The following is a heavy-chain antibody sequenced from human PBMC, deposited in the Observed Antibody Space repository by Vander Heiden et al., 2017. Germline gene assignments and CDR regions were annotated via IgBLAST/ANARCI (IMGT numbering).Heavy chain of an antibody. CDR1: GSTFSSLP. D-gene: IGHD2-2*01. CDR2: ISGSGGST. CDR3: AKGCSGCSSTSCYNWFDP. Sequence: EVQLFESGGGLVQPGGSLRLSCAASGSTFSSLPMSWVRQAPRKGLEWVSAISGSGGSTYYADSVKGRFTISRDNSKNTLYLQMNSLRAEDTAVYYCAKGCSGCSSTSCYNWFDPWG. V-gene: IGHV3-23*01. J-gene: IGHJ5*02.